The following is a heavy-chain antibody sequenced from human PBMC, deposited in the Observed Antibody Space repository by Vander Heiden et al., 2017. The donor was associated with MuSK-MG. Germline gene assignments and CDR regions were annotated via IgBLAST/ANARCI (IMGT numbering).Heavy chain of an antibody. CDR1: GITFSGYA. Sequence: EAQLLESGGGWVQPGGSVRPARAASGITFSGYAMSWGRQAPGKGLGWVASISGPGGMTYYADSVKGRFAISRDNFENTVYLHINSLRAEDTAVYYCARDAGRTLNRGLIRWFDPWGQGTLVTVSS. CDR2: ISGPGGMT. J-gene: IGHJ5*02. V-gene: IGHV3-23*01. D-gene: IGHD3-10*01. CDR3: ARDAGRTLNRGLIRWFDP.